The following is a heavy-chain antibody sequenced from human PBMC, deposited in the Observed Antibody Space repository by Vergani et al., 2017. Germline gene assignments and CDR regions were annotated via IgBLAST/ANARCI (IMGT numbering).Heavy chain of an antibody. CDR2: ISSSSSTI. D-gene: IGHD3-3*01. Sequence: EVQLVESGGGLVQPGGSLRLSCAASGFTFSSYSMNWVRQAPGKGLEWVSYISSSSSTIYYADSVKGRFTISRGNSKNTLYLQMNSLRAEDTAVYYCAKDSDYDFWSGYYPYYYYGMDVWGQGTTVTVSS. CDR1: GFTFSSYS. CDR3: AKDSDYDFWSGYYPYYYYGMDV. J-gene: IGHJ6*02. V-gene: IGHV3-48*01.